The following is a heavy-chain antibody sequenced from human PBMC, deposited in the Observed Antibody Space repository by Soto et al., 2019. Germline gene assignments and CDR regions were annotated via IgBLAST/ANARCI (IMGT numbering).Heavy chain of an antibody. D-gene: IGHD3-22*01. J-gene: IGHJ4*02. CDR3: ARDRDSRGYYYGCFDY. CDR1: GGTFSSYA. Sequence: SVKVSCKASGGTFSSYAISWVRQAPGQGLEWMGGIIPIFGTANYAQKFQGRVTITADESTSTAYMELSSLRSEDTAVYYCARDRDSRGYYYGCFDYRGQGPLVPLYS. CDR2: IIPIFGTA. V-gene: IGHV1-69*13.